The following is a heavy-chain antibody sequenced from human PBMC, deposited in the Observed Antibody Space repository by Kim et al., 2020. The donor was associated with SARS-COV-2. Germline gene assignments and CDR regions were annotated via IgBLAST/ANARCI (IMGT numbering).Heavy chain of an antibody. V-gene: IGHV4-59*01. D-gene: IGHD6-19*01. CDR2: IYYSGST. Sequence: SETLSLTCTVSGGSISSYYWSWIRQPPGKGLEWIGYIYYSGSTNYNPSLKSRVTISVDTSKNQFSLKLSSVTAADTAVYYCATIAVAGLNEYYFDYWGQGTLVTVSS. J-gene: IGHJ4*02. CDR1: GGSISSYY. CDR3: ATIAVAGLNEYYFDY.